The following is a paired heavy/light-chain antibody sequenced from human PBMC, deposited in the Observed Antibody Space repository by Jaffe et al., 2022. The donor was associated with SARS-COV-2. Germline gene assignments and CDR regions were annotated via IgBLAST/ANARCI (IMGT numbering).Heavy chain of an antibody. Sequence: QLQLQESGPGLVKPSETLSLTCTVSGGSISSTSYYWGWVRQPPGKGLEWIGSLYYSGSPYYNPSLRSRVTMSVDTSKNQFSLKVISVTAADTAVYYCARFFGGNAFYFDYWGQGTLVTVSS. CDR3: ARFFGGNAFYFDY. D-gene: IGHD2-15*01. CDR1: GGSISSTSYY. V-gene: IGHV4-39*01. CDR2: LYYSGSP. J-gene: IGHJ4*02.
Light chain of an antibody. Sequence: QSALTQPRSVSGSPGQSVAISCTGTSSDVGGYNYVSWYQQYPGKAPKLMIYDVSKRPSGVPDRFSGSQSGNTASLTISGLQAEDEADYYCCSYAGSYTLWVFAGGTKLTVL. CDR1: SSDVGGYNY. J-gene: IGLJ3*02. V-gene: IGLV2-11*01. CDR3: CSYAGSYTLWV. CDR2: DVS.